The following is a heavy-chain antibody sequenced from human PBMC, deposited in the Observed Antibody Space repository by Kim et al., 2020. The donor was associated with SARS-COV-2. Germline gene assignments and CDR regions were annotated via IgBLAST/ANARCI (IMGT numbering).Heavy chain of an antibody. Sequence: ASVKVSCKASGYTFTGYYMHWVRQAPGQGLEWMGRINPNSGGTNYAQKFQGRVTMTRDTSISTAYMELSRLRSDDTAVYYCASQVRPAYYYYYGMDVWGQGTTVTVSS. D-gene: IGHD3-10*01. CDR2: INPNSGGT. J-gene: IGHJ6*02. V-gene: IGHV1-2*06. CDR1: GYTFTGYY. CDR3: ASQVRPAYYYYYGMDV.